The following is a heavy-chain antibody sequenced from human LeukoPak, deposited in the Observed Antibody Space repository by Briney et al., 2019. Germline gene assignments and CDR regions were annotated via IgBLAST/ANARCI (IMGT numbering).Heavy chain of an antibody. V-gene: IGHV4-34*01. D-gene: IGHD1-7*01. Sequence: SETLSLTCAVYGGSFSGYYWSWIRQPPGKGLEWIGEINHSGRTNYHPSLKSRVTISVDTSKHQFSLNLTSVTAADTAVYYCASNTGTVFDYWGQGALVTVSS. CDR1: GGSFSGYY. CDR3: ASNTGTVFDY. CDR2: INHSGRT. J-gene: IGHJ4*02.